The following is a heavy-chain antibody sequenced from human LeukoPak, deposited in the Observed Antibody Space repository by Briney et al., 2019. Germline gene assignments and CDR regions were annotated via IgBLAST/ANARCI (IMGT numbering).Heavy chain of an antibody. CDR1: GFTFSSNA. D-gene: IGHD3-22*01. V-gene: IGHV3-30-3*01. J-gene: IGHJ3*02. Sequence: GGSQRLSCAASGFTFSSNAMHWVRQAPGKGLEWVAVITYDGSNKYYADSVKGRFTISRDNSRNTLYLQMNSLRAEDTAVYYCAASITMIDDALDMWGQGTMITVSS. CDR3: AASITMIDDALDM. CDR2: ITYDGSNK.